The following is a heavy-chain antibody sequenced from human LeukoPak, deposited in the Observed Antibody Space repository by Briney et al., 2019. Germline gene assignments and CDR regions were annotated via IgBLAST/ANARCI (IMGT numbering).Heavy chain of an antibody. J-gene: IGHJ4*02. V-gene: IGHV4-4*02. D-gene: IGHD6-13*01. CDR3: AREGTVAGLALGYFDY. CDR2: IYHSGST. CDR1: GGSISSSNW. Sequence: SETLSLTCAVSGGSISSSNWWSWVRQPPGKGLEWIGEIYHSGSTNYNPSLKSRVTISVDKSKNQFSLKLSSVTAADTAVYYCAREGTVAGLALGYFDYWGQGTLVTVSS.